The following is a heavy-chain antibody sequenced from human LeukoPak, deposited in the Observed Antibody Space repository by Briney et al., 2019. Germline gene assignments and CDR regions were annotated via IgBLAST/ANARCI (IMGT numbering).Heavy chain of an antibody. V-gene: IGHV1-18*01. Sequence: ASVKVSCKASDFTFTNYAISWVRQAPGQGREWMGWISAYNGNTHYAQKFQGRVTMTTDTSTSTAYMELRSLRSDDTAVYYCARSGYFDWLSEYYFDYWGQGTLVTVSS. J-gene: IGHJ4*02. D-gene: IGHD3-9*01. CDR1: DFTFTNYA. CDR3: ARSGYFDWLSEYYFDY. CDR2: ISAYNGNT.